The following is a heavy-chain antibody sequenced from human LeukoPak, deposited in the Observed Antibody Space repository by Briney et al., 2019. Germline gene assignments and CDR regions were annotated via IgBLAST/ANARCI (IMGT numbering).Heavy chain of an antibody. J-gene: IGHJ4*02. Sequence: GASVKVSCKASGGTFSSYAISWVRQAPGQGLEWMGRIIPILGIANYAQKFQGRVTITADKSTSTAYMELSSLRSEDTAVYYCARAGIVATSPFDYWGQGTLVTVSS. CDR2: IIPILGIA. V-gene: IGHV1-69*04. CDR1: GGTFSSYA. D-gene: IGHD5-12*01. CDR3: ARAGIVATSPFDY.